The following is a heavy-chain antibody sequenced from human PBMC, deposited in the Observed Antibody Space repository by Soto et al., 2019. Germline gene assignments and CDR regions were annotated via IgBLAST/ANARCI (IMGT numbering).Heavy chain of an antibody. D-gene: IGHD1-1*01. CDR2: INSDGSST. CDR1: GFTFSSYW. CDR3: AKELRHEYNLAHFAH. Sequence: GGSLRLSCAASGFTFSSYWMHWVRQAPGKGLVWVSRINSDGSSTSXADSXKXRXTISRDNSKNTLYLQMNSLRAEDTAVYYCAKELRHEYNLAHFAHCGKGTLVTVSS. V-gene: IGHV3-74*01. J-gene: IGHJ4*02.